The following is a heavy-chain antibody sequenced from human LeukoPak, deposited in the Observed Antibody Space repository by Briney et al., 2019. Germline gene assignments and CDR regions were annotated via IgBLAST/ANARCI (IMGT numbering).Heavy chain of an antibody. CDR1: GFTFSSYA. D-gene: IGHD3-3*01. CDR3: AKDRGYDFWSGYYTYDY. J-gene: IGHJ4*02. Sequence: GGSLRLSCADSGFTFSSYAMSWVRQAPGKGLEWVSAISGSGGSTYYADSVKGRFTISRDNSKNTLYLQMNSLRAEDTAVYYCAKDRGYDFWSGYYTYDYWGQGTLVTVSS. V-gene: IGHV3-23*01. CDR2: ISGSGGST.